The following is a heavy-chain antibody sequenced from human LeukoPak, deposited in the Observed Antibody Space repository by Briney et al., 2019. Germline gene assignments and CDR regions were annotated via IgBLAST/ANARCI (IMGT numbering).Heavy chain of an antibody. D-gene: IGHD2-15*01. CDR2: IYYSGST. J-gene: IGHJ5*02. Sequence: PSETLSLTCTVSGASIRSSSYYWGWIRQPPGTGLEWIGSIYYSGSTYYDPSLKGRVTISMDMSKNQFSLKMSSVTAADTAIYYCVILGGYPNWFDPWGQGTLVTVSS. CDR1: GASIRSSSYY. CDR3: VILGGYPNWFDP. V-gene: IGHV4-39*01.